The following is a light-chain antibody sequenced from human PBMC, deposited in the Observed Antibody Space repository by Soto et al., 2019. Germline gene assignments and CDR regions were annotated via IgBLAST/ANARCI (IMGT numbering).Light chain of an antibody. CDR2: GAS. Sequence: IQMTQSPSSLSVSVTDRVTITCRASQDIGNDLGWYQQRPGEAPELLLYGASTLRSGVPSRFSGSGSGTHFALAINNLQPEDSATYFCLQDHTYPWTFGQGTKVDNK. V-gene: IGKV1-6*02. J-gene: IGKJ1*01. CDR1: QDIGND. CDR3: LQDHTYPWT.